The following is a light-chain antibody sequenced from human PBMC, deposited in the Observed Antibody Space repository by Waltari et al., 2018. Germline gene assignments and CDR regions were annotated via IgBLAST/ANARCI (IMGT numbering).Light chain of an antibody. Sequence: EITLTQSPASLSLSPGVRATLSCSASESFSKYLIWYQQKPGQAPRLLCYETSRKATGITDRFSRSGSGTDFSLTISRLEPEDFAVDYCQNNERIPATFGQGTKVEFK. CDR3: QNNERIPAT. J-gene: IGKJ1*01. CDR1: ESFSKY. CDR2: ETS. V-gene: IGKV3D-20*02.